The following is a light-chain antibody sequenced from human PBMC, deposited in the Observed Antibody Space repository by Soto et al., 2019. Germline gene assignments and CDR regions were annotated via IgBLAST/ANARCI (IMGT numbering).Light chain of an antibody. CDR1: QSVSSSY. J-gene: IGKJ1*01. V-gene: IGKV3-20*01. Sequence: EIVLTQSPGTLPLSPGERATLSCRASQSVSSSYLAWYQQKPGQAPRLLIYDASSRATGIPDRFSGSGSGTDFTLTISRLEPEDFAVYYCQQYGSSPQTFGQGTKVEIK. CDR3: QQYGSSPQT. CDR2: DAS.